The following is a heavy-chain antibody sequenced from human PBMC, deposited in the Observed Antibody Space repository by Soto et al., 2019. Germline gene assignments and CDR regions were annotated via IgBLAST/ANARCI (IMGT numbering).Heavy chain of an antibody. J-gene: IGHJ3*02. CDR2: IYTDGSRT. Sequence: EVQLVESGGGLVQPGGSLRLSCAVSGFTFSDYWMHWVRQAPGKGLVWVSRIYTDGSRTNYADSVKGRFTISRDNAENTLYLQMNSLRAEETAVYYCARGVRGSYGLDIWGQGTMATVSS. D-gene: IGHD4-17*01. V-gene: IGHV3-74*01. CDR1: GFTFSDYW. CDR3: ARGVRGSYGLDI.